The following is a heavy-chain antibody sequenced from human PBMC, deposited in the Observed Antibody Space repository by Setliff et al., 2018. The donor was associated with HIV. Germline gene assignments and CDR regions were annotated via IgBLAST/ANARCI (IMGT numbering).Heavy chain of an antibody. CDR2: ISHSGSS. CDR1: GESFSPYY. Sequence: SSETLSLTCAVYGESFSPYYWNWIRQSPGKGLEWIGEISHSGSSNYSPSLESRLTISVDTSKNQVSLKLNSVTAADSAVYYCARGFSIGTIAFWGQGTLVTVSS. D-gene: IGHD1-1*01. J-gene: IGHJ4*02. V-gene: IGHV4-34*01. CDR3: ARGFSIGTIAF.